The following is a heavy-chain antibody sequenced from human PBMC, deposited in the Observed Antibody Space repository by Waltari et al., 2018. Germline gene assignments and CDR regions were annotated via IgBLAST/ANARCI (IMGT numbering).Heavy chain of an antibody. V-gene: IGHV3-43*01. CDR2: ISWDGGST. Sequence: EVQLVESGGVVVQPGGSLRLSCAASGFTFDDYTMHWVRQAPGKGLEWVSLISWDGGSTYYADSVKGRFTISRDNSKNSLYLQMNSLRTEDTALYYCVKNLGGIDYDSSGYSFDYWGQGTLVTVSS. J-gene: IGHJ4*02. CDR3: VKNLGGIDYDSSGYSFDY. CDR1: GFTFDDYT. D-gene: IGHD3-22*01.